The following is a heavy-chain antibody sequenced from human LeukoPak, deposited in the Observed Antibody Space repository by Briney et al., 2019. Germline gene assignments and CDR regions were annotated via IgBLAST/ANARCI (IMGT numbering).Heavy chain of an antibody. CDR3: ASLDYGGNSAYYYYGMDV. D-gene: IGHD4-23*01. CDR2: TYYTGST. V-gene: IGHV4-59*08. CDR1: GGSISSHY. J-gene: IGHJ6*02. Sequence: SETLSLTCTVSGGSISSHYWSWIRQPPGKGLEWIGYTYYTGSTNYNPSLRGRVTISIDTSKNQFSLTLSSVTAADTAVYYCASLDYGGNSAYYYYGMDVWGQGTTVTVSS.